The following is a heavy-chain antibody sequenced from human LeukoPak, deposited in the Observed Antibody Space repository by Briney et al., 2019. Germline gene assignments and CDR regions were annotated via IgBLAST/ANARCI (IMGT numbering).Heavy chain of an antibody. D-gene: IGHD3-22*01. CDR2: ISSSSYYI. V-gene: IGHV3-21*01. CDR3: ARGIIQHCDSSGYYPYYSGMDV. CDR1: GFTFIGYS. Sequence: GGSLRLSCAASGFTFIGYSMKWVRQAPGKGLEWVSSISSSSYYIYYADSVKGRFTISRDNAKNSLYLQMNSLRAEDTAVYYCARGIIQHCDSSGYYPYYSGMDVWGQGTTVTVSS. J-gene: IGHJ6*02.